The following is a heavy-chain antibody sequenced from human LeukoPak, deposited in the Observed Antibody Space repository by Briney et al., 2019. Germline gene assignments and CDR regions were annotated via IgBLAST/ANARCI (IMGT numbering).Heavy chain of an antibody. Sequence: GGSLRLSCAASGFTFSSYWMSWVRQAPGKGLEWVANIKQDGSEKYYVDSVKGRFTISRDNAKNLVYLQMNSLRAEDTAVYHCARFGYVAAVDVWGQGTPVNVSS. CDR2: IKQDGSEK. CDR1: GFTFSSYW. D-gene: IGHD2-15*01. V-gene: IGHV3-7*01. CDR3: ARFGYVAAVDV. J-gene: IGHJ4*02.